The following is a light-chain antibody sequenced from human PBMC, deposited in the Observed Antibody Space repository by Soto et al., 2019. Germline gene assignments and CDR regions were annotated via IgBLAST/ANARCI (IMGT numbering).Light chain of an antibody. J-gene: IGLJ2*01. CDR2: ADS. CDR3: QVWDTSSDHVV. CDR1: DIGSNS. V-gene: IGLV3-21*02. Sequence: SYVLTQPPSVSVAPRQTARITCGGNDIGSNSVHWYQQKPGQAPVLVVYADSDRPSGIPDRFSGSNSGNTATLTISGVEDGDEADYYCQVWDTSSDHVVFGGGTKVTVL.